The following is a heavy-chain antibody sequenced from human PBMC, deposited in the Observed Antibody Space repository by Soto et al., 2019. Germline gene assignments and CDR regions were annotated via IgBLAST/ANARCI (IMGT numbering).Heavy chain of an antibody. J-gene: IGHJ4*02. CDR2: ASYDGSYK. V-gene: IGHV3-30*18. Sequence: PGGSLRLSCAASGFTFSSFGMHWVRQAPGKGLECVAVASYDGSYKYYADSVKGRFTISRDNSKNTLYPQMNSLRAEDTAVYYCAKERSVVATTPDFDYWGQGTRVTVSS. CDR3: AKERSVVATTPDFDY. D-gene: IGHD5-12*01. CDR1: GFTFSSFG.